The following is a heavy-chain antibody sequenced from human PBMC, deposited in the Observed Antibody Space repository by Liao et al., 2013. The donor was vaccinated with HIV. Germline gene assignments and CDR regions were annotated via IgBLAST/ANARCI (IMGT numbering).Heavy chain of an antibody. CDR1: GGSFSGYY. CDR2: IDYSGST. V-gene: IGHV4-34*01. Sequence: QVQLQQWGAGLLKPSETLSLTCAVYGGSFSGYYWSWIRQPPGKGLEWIGAIDYSGSTYYTPSLTSRVAISVDTSKNRFSLKLSPVTAADTAVYYCARGDSSGWYWYFDLWGRGTLVTVSS. CDR3: ARGDSSGWYWYFDL. J-gene: IGHJ2*01. D-gene: IGHD6-19*01.